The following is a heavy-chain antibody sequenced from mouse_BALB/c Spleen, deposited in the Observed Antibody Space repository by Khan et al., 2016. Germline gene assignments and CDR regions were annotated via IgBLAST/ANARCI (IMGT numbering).Heavy chain of an antibody. V-gene: IGHV14-3*02. CDR2: IDPANGNT. CDR1: GFNIKDTY. Sequence: VQLQQSGAELVKPGASVKLSCTASGFNIKDTYMHWVKQRPEQGLEWIGRIDPANGNTKYDPKFQDKATVTSEPSSNTAYLQLSSLTSWDTAVYSCARGGYGWFADGGLGTLVTVSA. CDR3: ARGGYGWFAD. J-gene: IGHJ3*01. D-gene: IGHD1-1*01.